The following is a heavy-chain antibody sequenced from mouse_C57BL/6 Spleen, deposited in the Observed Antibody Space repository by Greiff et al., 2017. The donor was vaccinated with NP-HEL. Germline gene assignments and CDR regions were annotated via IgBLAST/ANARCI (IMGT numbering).Heavy chain of an antibody. Sequence: VQLQQPGAELVMPGASVKLSCKASGYTFTSYWMHWVKQRPGQGLEWIGEIDPSDSYTNYNQKFKGKSTLTVDKSSSTAYMQLSSLTSEDSAVYYCAREYGNYGDYWGQGTTLTVSS. CDR3: AREYGNYGDY. D-gene: IGHD2-10*02. J-gene: IGHJ2*01. CDR2: IDPSDSYT. V-gene: IGHV1-69*01. CDR1: GYTFTSYW.